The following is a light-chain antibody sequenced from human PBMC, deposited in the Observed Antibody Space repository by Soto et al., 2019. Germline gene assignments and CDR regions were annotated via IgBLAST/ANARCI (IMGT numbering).Light chain of an antibody. CDR3: QQSYSSSWT. V-gene: IGKV1-39*01. Sequence: DIQMTQSPSSLSASVGDRVTITCRASQSISSYLNWYQQKPGKAPNLLIYAASSLLSGVPSRFSGSGSGTDFTLTISSLQPEDFATYYCQQSYSSSWTFGQGTTVEIK. J-gene: IGKJ1*01. CDR2: AAS. CDR1: QSISSY.